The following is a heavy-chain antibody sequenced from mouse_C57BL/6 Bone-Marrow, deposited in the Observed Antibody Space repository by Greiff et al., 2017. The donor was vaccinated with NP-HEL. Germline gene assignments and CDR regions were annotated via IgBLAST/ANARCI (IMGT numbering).Heavy chain of an antibody. CDR2: IDPNSGGT. CDR3: AREGDYYGSSWYFDV. Sequence: QVQLQQPGAELVKPGASVKLSCKASGYTFTSYWMHWVKQRPGRGLEWIGRIDPNSGGTKYNEKFKSKATLTVDKPSSTAYMQLSSLPSEDSAVYYCAREGDYYGSSWYFDVWGTGTTVTVSS. J-gene: IGHJ1*03. CDR1: GYTFTSYW. V-gene: IGHV1-72*01. D-gene: IGHD1-1*01.